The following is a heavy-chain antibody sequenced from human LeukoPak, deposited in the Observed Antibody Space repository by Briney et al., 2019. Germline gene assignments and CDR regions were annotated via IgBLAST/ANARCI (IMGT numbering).Heavy chain of an antibody. CDR1: GFTFSSYA. CDR2: ISYDGSNK. V-gene: IGHV3-30-3*01. CDR3: AREPQWELLRGVYFDY. D-gene: IGHD1-26*01. Sequence: PGGSLRLSCAASGFTFSSYAMHWVRQAPGKGLEWVAVISYDGSNKYYADSVKGRFTISRDNSKNTLYLQMNSLRAEDTAVYYCAREPQWELLRGVYFDYWGQGTLVTVSS. J-gene: IGHJ4*02.